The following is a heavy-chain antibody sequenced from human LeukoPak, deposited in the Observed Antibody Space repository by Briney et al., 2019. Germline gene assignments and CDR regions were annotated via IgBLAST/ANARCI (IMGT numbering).Heavy chain of an antibody. D-gene: IGHD3-9*01. CDR2: IRYDGNNK. J-gene: IGHJ5*02. CDR3: ARDSLLRYFDP. Sequence: GGSLRLSCAASGFTFSSYGMHWVRQAPGKGLEWVAFIRYDGNNKYYADSVKGRFTISRDNSKNTLYLQMNSLRAEDTAVYYCARDSLLRYFDPWGQGTLVTVSS. CDR1: GFTFSSYG. V-gene: IGHV3-30*02.